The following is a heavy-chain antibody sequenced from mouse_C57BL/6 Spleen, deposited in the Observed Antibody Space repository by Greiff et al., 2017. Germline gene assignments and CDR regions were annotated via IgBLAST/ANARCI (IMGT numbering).Heavy chain of an antibody. CDR1: GFTFTDYY. CDR3: ARPGSSYDWYFDV. Sequence: EVKLVESGGGLVQPGGSLSLSCAASGFTFTDYYMSWVRQPPGKALEWLGFIRNKANGYTTEYNVSVKGRFTISRDNSQSILYLQMIARRAEDSATYYCARPGSSYDWYFDVWGTGTTVTVSS. CDR2: IRNKANGYTT. J-gene: IGHJ1*03. D-gene: IGHD1-1*01. V-gene: IGHV7-3*01.